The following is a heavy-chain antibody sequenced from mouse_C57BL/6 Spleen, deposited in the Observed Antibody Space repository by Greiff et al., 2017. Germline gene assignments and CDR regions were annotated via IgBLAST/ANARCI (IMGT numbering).Heavy chain of an antibody. CDR2: ILPGSGST. J-gene: IGHJ3*01. Sequence: QVQLKESGAELMKPGASVQLSCKATGYTFTGYWIEWVKQRPGHGLEWIGEILPGSGSTNYNEKFKGKATFTADTSSNTAYMQLSSLTTEVPANYYCARKAYYYGSSYFAYWVQGTLVTVSA. CDR3: ARKAYYYGSSYFAY. V-gene: IGHV1-9*01. D-gene: IGHD1-1*01. CDR1: GYTFTGYW.